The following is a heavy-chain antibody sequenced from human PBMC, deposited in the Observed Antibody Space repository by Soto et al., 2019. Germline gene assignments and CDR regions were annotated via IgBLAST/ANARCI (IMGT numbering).Heavy chain of an antibody. CDR2: MYNTGST. CDR1: GGSISGYY. Sequence: SETLSLTCTVSGGSISGYYWSWIRQPPGKGLEWIGYMYNTGSTVYNPSFKSRVTISVDTSKNQFSLKLSSVTAADTAVYYCARIRGYSYGYFDYWGQGTLVTVSS. CDR3: ARIRGYSYGYFDY. V-gene: IGHV4-59*01. J-gene: IGHJ4*02. D-gene: IGHD5-18*01.